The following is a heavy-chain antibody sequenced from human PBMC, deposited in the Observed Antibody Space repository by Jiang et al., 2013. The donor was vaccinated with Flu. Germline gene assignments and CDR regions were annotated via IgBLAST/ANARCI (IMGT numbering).Heavy chain of an antibody. D-gene: IGHD4-17*01. CDR1: GYTFTSYY. V-gene: IGHV1-46*01. CDR2: INPSGGST. J-gene: IGHJ5*02. Sequence: CKASGYTFTSYYMHWVRQAPGQGLEWMGIINPSGGSTSYAQKFQGRVTMTRDTSTSTVYMELSSLRSEDTAVYYCARTVTSYGDYGSGWFDPWGQGTLVTVSS. CDR3: ARTVTSYGDYGSGWFDP.